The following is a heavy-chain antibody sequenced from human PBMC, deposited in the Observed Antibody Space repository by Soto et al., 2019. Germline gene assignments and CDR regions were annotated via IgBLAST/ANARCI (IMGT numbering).Heavy chain of an antibody. J-gene: IGHJ4*02. Sequence: SETLSLTCTVSGGSISSYYWSWIRQPPGKGLEWIGYIYYSGSTNYNPSLESRLTMSVDMSKNHFSLKLSSVTAADTAVYYCAGGTDGKKVAYWGQGTLVTVS. CDR1: GGSISSYY. CDR2: IYYSGST. CDR3: AGGTDGKKVAY. V-gene: IGHV4-59*01. D-gene: IGHD2-15*01.